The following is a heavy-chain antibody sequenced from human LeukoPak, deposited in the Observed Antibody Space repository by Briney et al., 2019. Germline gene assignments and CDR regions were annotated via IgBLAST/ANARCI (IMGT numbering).Heavy chain of an antibody. V-gene: IGHV3-23*01. CDR3: AKPSSYQLLIFDY. D-gene: IGHD2-2*01. Sequence: GGSLRLSCAASGFTVSSNYMSWVRQAPGKGLEWVSAISGSGGSTYYADSVKGRFTISRDNSKNTLYLQMNSLRAEDTAVYYCAKPSSYQLLIFDYWGQGTLVTVSS. CDR1: GFTVSSNY. J-gene: IGHJ4*02. CDR2: ISGSGGST.